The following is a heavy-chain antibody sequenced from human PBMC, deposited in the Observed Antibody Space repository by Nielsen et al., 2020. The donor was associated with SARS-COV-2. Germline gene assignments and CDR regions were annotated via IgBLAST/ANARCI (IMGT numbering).Heavy chain of an antibody. J-gene: IGHJ4*02. Sequence: SETLSLTCTVSGGSISSGGYYWSWIRQHPGKDLEWIGYIYYSGSTYYNPSLKSRVTISVDTSKNQFSLKLSSVTAADTAVYYCASQQLPTYYFDYWGQGTLVTVSS. D-gene: IGHD6-13*01. CDR3: ASQQLPTYYFDY. V-gene: IGHV4-31*03. CDR1: GGSISSGGYY. CDR2: IYYSGST.